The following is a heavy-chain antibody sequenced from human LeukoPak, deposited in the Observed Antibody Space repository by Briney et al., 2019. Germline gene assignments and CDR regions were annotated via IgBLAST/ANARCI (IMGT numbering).Heavy chain of an antibody. J-gene: IGHJ6*03. CDR2: INHSGST. CDR3: ARLRFLEWLLRYYYYMDV. CDR1: GGSFSGYY. D-gene: IGHD3-3*01. V-gene: IGHV4-34*01. Sequence: SETLSLTCAVYGGSFSGYYWSWIRQPPGKGVEWMGEINHSGSTNYNPSLKRRGTISVDTTKNQFSLKLSSVTAADTAVYYCARLRFLEWLLRYYYYMDVWGKGTTVTVSS.